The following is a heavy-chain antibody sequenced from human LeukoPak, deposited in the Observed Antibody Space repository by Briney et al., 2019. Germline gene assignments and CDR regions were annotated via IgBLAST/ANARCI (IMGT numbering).Heavy chain of an antibody. D-gene: IGHD2-15*01. CDR2: IYYSGST. V-gene: IGHV4-61*01. J-gene: IGHJ4*02. CDR3: ARWSDY. CDR1: GGSVSSGSYY. Sequence: SETLSLTCTVSGGSVSSGSYYWSWIRQPPGKGLEWIGYIYYSGSTNHNPSLKSRVTISVDTSKNQFSLKLSSVTAADTAVYYCARWSDYWGQGTLVTVSS.